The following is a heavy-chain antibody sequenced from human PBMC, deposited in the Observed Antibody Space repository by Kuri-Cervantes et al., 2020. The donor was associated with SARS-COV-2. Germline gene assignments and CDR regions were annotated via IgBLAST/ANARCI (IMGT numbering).Heavy chain of an antibody. V-gene: IGHV1-2*02. D-gene: IGHD3-3*01. Sequence: ASVKVSCKASGYTFTGYYMHWVRQAPGQGREWMGWINPNSGGTNYAQKFQGRVTMTRDTSISTTYMELSRLRSDDTAVYYCARGYTIFGVVGYFDLWGRGTLVTVSS. CDR2: INPNSGGT. CDR3: ARGYTIFGVVGYFDL. CDR1: GYTFTGYY. J-gene: IGHJ2*01.